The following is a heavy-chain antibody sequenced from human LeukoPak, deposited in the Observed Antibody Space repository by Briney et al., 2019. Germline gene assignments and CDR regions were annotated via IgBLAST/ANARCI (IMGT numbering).Heavy chain of an antibody. J-gene: IGHJ4*02. D-gene: IGHD2-15*01. CDR3: AGELRGSSTWGFDY. CDR2: IYHSGST. Sequence: SETLSLTCAVYGGSFSGYYWSWIRQPPGKGLEWIGYIYHSGSTNYNPSLKSRVTISIDTSKNQFSLKLSSVTAADTAVYYCAGELRGSSTWGFDYWGQGTLVTVSS. V-gene: IGHV4-59*01. CDR1: GGSFSGYY.